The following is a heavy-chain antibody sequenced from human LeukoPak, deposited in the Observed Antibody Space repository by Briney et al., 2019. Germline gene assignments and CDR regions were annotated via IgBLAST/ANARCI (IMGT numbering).Heavy chain of an antibody. CDR2: ITQRGSA. CDR1: GGSFRGYH. V-gene: IGHV4-34*01. CDR3: ARHVIGRWFGDDYSYYIDV. Sequence: SETLSLTCAVYGGSFRGYHWGSVRQTRGKGLEWLGEITQRGSAKYNPSPKSRVTISLDKSKNQLCLKLSSVTAADTADYYCARHVIGRWFGDDYSYYIDVWGKGTTVTISS. J-gene: IGHJ6*03. D-gene: IGHD3-10*01.